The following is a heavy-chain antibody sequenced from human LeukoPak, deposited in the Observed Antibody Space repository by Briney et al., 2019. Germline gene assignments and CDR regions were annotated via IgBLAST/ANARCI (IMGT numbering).Heavy chain of an antibody. CDR1: GFTFSSYG. J-gene: IGHJ5*02. Sequence: PGGSLRLSCAASGFTFSSYGMHWVRQAPGKGLEWVAFIRYDGSNKYYADSVKGRFTISRDNSKNTLYLQMNSLRAEDTAVYYCAKESSYDFWSGDPNWFDPWGQGTLVTVSS. V-gene: IGHV3-30*02. CDR3: AKESSYDFWSGDPNWFDP. CDR2: IRYDGSNK. D-gene: IGHD3-3*01.